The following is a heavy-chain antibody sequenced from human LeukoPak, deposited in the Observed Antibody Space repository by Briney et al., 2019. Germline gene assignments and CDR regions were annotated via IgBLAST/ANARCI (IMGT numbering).Heavy chain of an antibody. V-gene: IGHV3-48*01. CDR1: GFTFSIYW. D-gene: IGHD3-22*01. CDR2: ISSGSTTI. J-gene: IGHJ4*02. Sequence: GGSLRLSCAASGFTFSIYWMSWVRQAPGTGLEWVSYISSGSTTIYYADSVKGRFTISRDSAKNSLYLQMNSLRAEDTAVYYCARDGGYYYDSSGNYGPFDYWGQGTLVTVSS. CDR3: ARDGGYYYDSSGNYGPFDY.